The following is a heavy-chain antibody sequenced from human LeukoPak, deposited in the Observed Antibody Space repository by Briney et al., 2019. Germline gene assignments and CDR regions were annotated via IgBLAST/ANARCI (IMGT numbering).Heavy chain of an antibody. V-gene: IGHV1-8*01. CDR3: ARDIARSPLTPSHYSGRPPLDY. CDR2: MNPNSGNT. D-gene: IGHD1-26*01. CDR1: GYTFTSYD. Sequence: ASVKVSCKASGYTFTSYDINWVRQATGQGLEWMGWMNPNSGNTGYAQKFQGRVTMTRNTSISTAYMELRSLRSDDTAVYYCARDIARSPLTPSHYSGRPPLDYWGQGTLVTVSS. J-gene: IGHJ4*02.